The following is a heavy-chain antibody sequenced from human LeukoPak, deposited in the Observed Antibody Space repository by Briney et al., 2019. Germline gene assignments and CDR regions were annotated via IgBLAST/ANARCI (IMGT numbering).Heavy chain of an antibody. J-gene: IGHJ4*02. CDR3: ARDLSSNWNNLAY. CDR2: INWSGDNT. V-gene: IGHV3-20*04. D-gene: IGHD1/OR15-1a*01. Sequence: PGGSLRLSCEDSGFTFADYGLSWVHQAPGKGLEWVAGINWSGDNTFYADSVKGRFTISRDNTKKTLYLQMNNLRGEDTATYYCARDLSSNWNNLAYWGQGTLVTVSS. CDR1: GFTFADYG.